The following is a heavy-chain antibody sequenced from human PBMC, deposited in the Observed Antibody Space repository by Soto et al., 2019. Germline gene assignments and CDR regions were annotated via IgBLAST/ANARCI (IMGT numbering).Heavy chain of an antibody. J-gene: IGHJ4*03. D-gene: IGHD3-22*01. Sequence: SESLTLTCTVSGGSITSDGSDWSWIRQHPGKGLEWIGYIFYTRTYYSNPSLQSPVSMSADTSNNQFSLKLTSVTAAITAMYYCARVHRIHDSDCFYSPDFDYWGQGAMVTVSS. CDR3: ARVHRIHDSDCFYSPDFDY. CDR1: GGSITSDGSD. CDR2: IFYTRTY. V-gene: IGHV4-31*01.